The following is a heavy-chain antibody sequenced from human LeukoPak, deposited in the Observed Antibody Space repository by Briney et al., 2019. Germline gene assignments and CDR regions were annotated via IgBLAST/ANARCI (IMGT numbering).Heavy chain of an antibody. J-gene: IGHJ4*02. CDR2: INPNSGGT. CDR1: GYTFTGYY. Sequence: GASVTVSCKASGYTFTGYYMHWVRQAPGQGLEWMGWINPNSGGTNYAQKFQGRVTMTRDTSISTAYMELSRLRSDDTAVYYCARAYVWGSYRYYFDYWGQGTLVTVSS. V-gene: IGHV1-2*02. D-gene: IGHD3-16*02. CDR3: ARAYVWGSYRYYFDY.